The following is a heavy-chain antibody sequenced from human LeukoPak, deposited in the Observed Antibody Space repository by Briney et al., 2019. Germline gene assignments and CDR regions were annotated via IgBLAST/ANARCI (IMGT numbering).Heavy chain of an antibody. CDR1: GGSISSYY. D-gene: IGHD6-19*01. CDR2: IYYSGST. CDR3: ARGYSSGWDIDY. J-gene: IGHJ4*02. V-gene: IGHV4-59*01. Sequence: SETLSLTCTVSGGSISSYYWSWIRQPPGKGLEWIGYIYYSGSTNYNPSLKSRVTISVDTSKNQFSLKLSSVTAADTAAYYCARGYSSGWDIDYWGQGTLVTVSS.